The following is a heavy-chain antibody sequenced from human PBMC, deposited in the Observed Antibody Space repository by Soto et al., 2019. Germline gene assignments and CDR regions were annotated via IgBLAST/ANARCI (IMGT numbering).Heavy chain of an antibody. CDR3: ATEKYGAGRVGVYT. CDR2: IVPTHRLT. D-gene: IGHD1-26*01. V-gene: IGHV1-69*08. J-gene: IGHJ5*02. Sequence: QVQLVQSGAEVKKPGSSLKVSCETSGGTSTIYTITWVRQAPGQGLQWMGRIVPTHRLTNYAQDFQGRLTITADTSTSTAHMELSSLTSEDTAVYYCATEKYGAGRVGVYTWGQGPRVTVSS. CDR1: GGTSTIYT.